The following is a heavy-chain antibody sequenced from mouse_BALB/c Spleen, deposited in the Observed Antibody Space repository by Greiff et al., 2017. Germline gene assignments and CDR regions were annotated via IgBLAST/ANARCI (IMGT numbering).Heavy chain of an antibody. V-gene: IGHV1-82*01. D-gene: IGHD1-1*01. CDR3: ARGGYYGSY. CDR1: GYAFSSSW. Sequence: VQLQQSGPELVKPGASVKISCKASGYAFSSSWMNWVKQRPGQGLEWIGRIYPGDGDTNYNGKFKGKATLTADKSSSTAYMQLSSLTSVDSAVYFCARGGYYGSYWGQGTTLTVSS. J-gene: IGHJ2*01. CDR2: IYPGDGDT.